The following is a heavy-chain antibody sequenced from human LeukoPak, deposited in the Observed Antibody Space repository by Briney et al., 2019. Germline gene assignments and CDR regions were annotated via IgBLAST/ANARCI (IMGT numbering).Heavy chain of an antibody. Sequence: PGGSLRLSCAASGFTFSIYGMGWVRQAPGKGLEWVGNINYSGLTYFNPSVKSRVTLSVDVSKNRFSLNLTSVTPADTALYFCARTHFDSLGWFDPWGQGIQVIVSS. CDR2: INYSGLT. CDR3: ARTHFDSLGWFDP. J-gene: IGHJ5*02. V-gene: IGHV4-39*07. CDR1: GFTFSIYG. D-gene: IGHD3-9*01.